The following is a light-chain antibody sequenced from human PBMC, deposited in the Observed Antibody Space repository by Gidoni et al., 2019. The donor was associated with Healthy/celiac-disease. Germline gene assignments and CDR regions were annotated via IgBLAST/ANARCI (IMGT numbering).Light chain of an antibody. V-gene: IGKV1-39*01. CDR2: AAS. CDR3: QQHNSSPPWT. CDR1: QSISSY. Sequence: DIQMTQSPASLSAPVGDRVTITCRASQSISSYLKWYQQKPGKAPKLLIYAASSRKSGVPARFSGSGSGTEFTLTISSLQPEDFAAYYCQQHNSSPPWTFXQXTKVEIK. J-gene: IGKJ1*01.